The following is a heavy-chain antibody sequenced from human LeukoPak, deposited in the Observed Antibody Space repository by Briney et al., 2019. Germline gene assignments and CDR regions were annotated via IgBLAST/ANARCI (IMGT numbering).Heavy chain of an antibody. D-gene: IGHD3-22*01. CDR3: ARDNYYDSSGYDY. Sequence: GGSLRLSCAASGFTFGSYAMSWVRQAPGKGLEWVSAISGSGGSTYYADSVKGRFTISRDNAKNSLYLQMNSLRAEDTAVYYCARDNYYDSSGYDYWGQGTLVTVSP. V-gene: IGHV3-23*01. CDR2: ISGSGGST. CDR1: GFTFGSYA. J-gene: IGHJ4*02.